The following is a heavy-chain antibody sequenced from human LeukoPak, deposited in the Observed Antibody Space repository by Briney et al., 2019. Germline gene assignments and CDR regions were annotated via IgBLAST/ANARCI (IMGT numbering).Heavy chain of an antibody. D-gene: IGHD3-9*01. CDR3: ARGVEYFDWLSHAGYYFDY. J-gene: IGHJ4*02. Sequence: SETLSLTCAVYGGSFSGYYWSWIRQPPGKGLEWIGEINHSVSTNYNPSLKSRVTISVDTSKNQSSLKLSSVTAADTAVYYCARGVEYFDWLSHAGYYFDYWGQGTLVTVSS. CDR2: INHSVST. CDR1: GGSFSGYY. V-gene: IGHV4-34*01.